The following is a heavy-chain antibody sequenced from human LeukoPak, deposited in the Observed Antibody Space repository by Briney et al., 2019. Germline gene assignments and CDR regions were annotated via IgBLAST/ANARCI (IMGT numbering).Heavy chain of an antibody. CDR2: IRYDGSNK. V-gene: IGHV3-30*02. CDR3: AKDVYRSSTSCYEKWFDP. D-gene: IGHD2-2*01. CDR1: GFTFSSYG. Sequence: GGSLRLSCAASGFTFSSYGMHWVRQAPGKGLEWVAFIRYDGSNKYYADSVKGRFTISRDNSKNTLYLQMNSLRAEDTAVYYCAKDVYRSSTSCYEKWFDPWGQGTLVTVSS. J-gene: IGHJ5*02.